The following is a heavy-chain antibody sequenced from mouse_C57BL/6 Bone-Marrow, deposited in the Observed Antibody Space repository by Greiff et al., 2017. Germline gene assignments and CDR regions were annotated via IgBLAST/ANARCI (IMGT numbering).Heavy chain of an antibody. Sequence: EVKLVESGPELVKPGASVKISCKASGYSFTDYNMNWVKQSNGKSLEWIGVINPNYGTTSYNQKFKGKATLTVDQSSSTAYMQLNSLTSEDSAVYYCARYYYGSSNLYYAMDYWGQGTSVTVSS. D-gene: IGHD1-1*01. J-gene: IGHJ4*01. V-gene: IGHV1-39*01. CDR2: INPNYGTT. CDR3: ARYYYGSSNLYYAMDY. CDR1: GYSFTDYN.